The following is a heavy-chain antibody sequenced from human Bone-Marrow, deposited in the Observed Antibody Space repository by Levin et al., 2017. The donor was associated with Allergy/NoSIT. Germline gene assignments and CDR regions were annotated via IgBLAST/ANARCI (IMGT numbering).Heavy chain of an antibody. CDR3: SRRPHYYDSSGYYGSHAFDI. Sequence: GESLKISCQASGYSFTGFYLHWIRQAPRQGLEWMGWISPNSGGTNYAQKFQGRVTMSRDTSISTAYMELSRLRSDDTAVYYCSRRPHYYDSSGYYGSHAFDIWGQGTMVTVSS. CDR1: GYSFTGFY. D-gene: IGHD3-22*01. CDR2: ISPNSGGT. J-gene: IGHJ3*02. V-gene: IGHV1-2*02.